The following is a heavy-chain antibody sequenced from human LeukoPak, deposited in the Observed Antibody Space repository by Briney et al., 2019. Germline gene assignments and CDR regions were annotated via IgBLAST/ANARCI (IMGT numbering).Heavy chain of an antibody. V-gene: IGHV4-59*08. CDR3: ARHRAYSSSSPFDY. D-gene: IGHD6-6*01. J-gene: IGHJ4*02. CDR2: IYYTGGT. Sequence: KPSETLSLTCSVSGGSISSLYWSWIRQPPGKGLEWIGYIYYTGGTNYNPSLKSRVTMFVDMSKNQFSLRLSSVTAADTAVYYCARHRAYSSSSPFDYWGQGTLVTVSS. CDR1: GGSISSLY.